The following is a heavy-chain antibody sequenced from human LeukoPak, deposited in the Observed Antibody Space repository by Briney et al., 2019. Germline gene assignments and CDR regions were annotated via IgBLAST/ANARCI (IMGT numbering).Heavy chain of an antibody. CDR2: ISGSGGST. J-gene: IGHJ6*02. CDR3: AKGVYCSSTSCPYYYYGMDV. D-gene: IGHD2-2*01. Sequence: GASLRLSCAASGFTFSSYAMSWVRQAPGKGLEWVSAISGSGGSTYYADSVKGRFTISRDNSKNTLYLQMNSLRAEDTAVYYCAKGVYCSSTSCPYYYYGMDVWGQGTTDTVSS. V-gene: IGHV3-23*01. CDR1: GFTFSSYA.